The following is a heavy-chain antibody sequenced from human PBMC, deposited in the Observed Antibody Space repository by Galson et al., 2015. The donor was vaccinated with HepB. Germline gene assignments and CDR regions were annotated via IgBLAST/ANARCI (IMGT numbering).Heavy chain of an antibody. D-gene: IGHD2-15*01. V-gene: IGHV3-74*01. CDR1: GFTFSRYW. Sequence: SLRLSCAASGFTFSRYWMHWVRQAPGKGLVWVSRINSDGSSTSYADSVKGRFTISRDNAKNTLYLQMNSLRAEDTAVYYCARRYCSGGSCYGGKAFDIWGQGTMVTVSS. J-gene: IGHJ3*02. CDR2: INSDGSST. CDR3: ARRYCSGGSCYGGKAFDI.